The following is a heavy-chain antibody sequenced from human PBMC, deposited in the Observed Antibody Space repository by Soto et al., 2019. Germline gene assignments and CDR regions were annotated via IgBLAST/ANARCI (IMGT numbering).Heavy chain of an antibody. D-gene: IGHD3-10*01. V-gene: IGHV1-24*01. Sequence: EASVKVSYKVSGYTLTELSMHWVRQAPGKGLEWMGGFDPEDGETIYAQKFQGRVTMTEDTSTDTAYMELSSLRSEDTAVYYCSLWFGGDSGEYRDFEIWGKGTIVRVSS. J-gene: IGHJ3*02. CDR2: FDPEDGET. CDR3: SLWFGGDSGEYRDFEI. CDR1: GYTLTELS.